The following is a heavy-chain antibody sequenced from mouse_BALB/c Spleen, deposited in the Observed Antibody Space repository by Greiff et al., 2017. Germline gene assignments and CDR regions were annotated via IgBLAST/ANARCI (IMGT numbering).Heavy chain of an antibody. Sequence: QVQLKESGPGLVAPSQSLSITCTVSGFSLTSYGVHWVRQPPGKGLEWLGVIWAGGSTNYNSALMSRLSISKDNSKSQVFLKMNSLQTDDTAMYYCAREIRRYYAMDYWGQGTSVTVSS. CDR3: AREIRRYYAMDY. CDR2: IWAGGST. V-gene: IGHV2-9*02. CDR1: GFSLTSYG. J-gene: IGHJ4*01.